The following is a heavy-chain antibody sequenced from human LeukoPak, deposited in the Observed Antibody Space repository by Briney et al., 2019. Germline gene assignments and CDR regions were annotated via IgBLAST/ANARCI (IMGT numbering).Heavy chain of an antibody. CDR1: GGXISSYY. J-gene: IGHJ4*02. Sequence: SETLSLTCTVSGGXISSYYWSWIRQPAGKGLGWIGHIYNSGSTNYNPSLKGRVTMSVATSKNQFSLHLSSVTAADTAVYYCARSAFLVTAPGLYYFDYWGQGTLVAVSS. V-gene: IGHV4-4*07. CDR3: ARSAFLVTAPGLYYFDY. CDR2: IYNSGST. D-gene: IGHD6-13*01.